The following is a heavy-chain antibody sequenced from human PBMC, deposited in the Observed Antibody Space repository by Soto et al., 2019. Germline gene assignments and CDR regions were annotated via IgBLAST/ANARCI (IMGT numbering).Heavy chain of an antibody. CDR3: ARVDRGTATTVVDAFDI. J-gene: IGHJ3*02. V-gene: IGHV4-34*01. Sequence: QVQLQQWGAGLLKPSETLSLTCAVYGGFVSSGSYYWSWIRQPPGKGLEWIGEMSHSGGTHFNPSLNSRVTISVDTSKNQFSLKMSSVPAADTALYYCARVDRGTATTVVDAFDIWGPGTMVTVSS. CDR2: MSHSGGT. CDR1: GGFVSSGSYY. D-gene: IGHD1-1*01.